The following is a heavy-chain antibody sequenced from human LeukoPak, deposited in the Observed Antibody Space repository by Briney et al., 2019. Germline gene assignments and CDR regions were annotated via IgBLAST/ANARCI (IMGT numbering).Heavy chain of an antibody. D-gene: IGHD1/OR15-1a*01. CDR1: GGSISSYY. V-gene: IGHV4-4*07. Sequence: SETLSLTCTVSGGSISSYYWSWIRQPAGKGLEWIGHIYNSGSTNYNPSLKGRVTMSVATSKNQFSLHLSSVTALDTAVYYCAIRAREQRDSSPGNWLDPWGQGTLVTVSS. CDR3: AIRAREQRDSSPGNWLDP. J-gene: IGHJ5*02. CDR2: IYNSGST.